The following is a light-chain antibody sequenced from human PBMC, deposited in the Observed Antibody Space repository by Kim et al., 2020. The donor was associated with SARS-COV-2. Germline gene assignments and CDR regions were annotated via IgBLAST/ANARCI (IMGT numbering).Light chain of an antibody. CDR1: SSDVGVYDY. CDR2: DVF. J-gene: IGLJ1*01. V-gene: IGLV2-14*03. Sequence: QSVLTQPASVSGSPGQSISISCTGTSSDVGVYDYVSWYQQHPGKVPKLMIYDVFKRPSGVSNSFSGSKSGSTAYLIISGLQAEDEADYYCSSHTTSSTNVFGTGTKVTVL. CDR3: SSHTTSSTNV.